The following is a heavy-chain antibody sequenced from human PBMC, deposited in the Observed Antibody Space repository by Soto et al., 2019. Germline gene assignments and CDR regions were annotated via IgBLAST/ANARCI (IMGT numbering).Heavy chain of an antibody. J-gene: IGHJ4*02. D-gene: IGHD3-10*01. CDR2: IWYDGSNK. V-gene: IGHV3-33*01. CDR1: GFTFSSYG. CDR3: ATDQYYYGSGNPRPFDY. Sequence: GGSLRLSCAASGFTFSSYGMHWVRQAPGKGLEWVAVIWYDGSNKYYADSVKGRFTISRDNSKNTLYLQMNSLRAEDTAVYYCATDQYYYGSGNPRPFDYWGQGTLVTVSS.